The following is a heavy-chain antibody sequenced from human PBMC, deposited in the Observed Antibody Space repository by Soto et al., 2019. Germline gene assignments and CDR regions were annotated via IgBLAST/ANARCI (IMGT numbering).Heavy chain of an antibody. CDR1: GGTFTRDS. CDR2: IIPMFDTP. Sequence: QVQLVQSGAEVKKPGSSVKVSCKALGGTFTRDSFSWVRQAPGKGLEGRGGIIPMFDTPNYEQRFQERVTITADESTSTAYMQLSSLRSGDTAVYYCARSGGLDRDFNYWGQGSLVTVSS. CDR3: ARSGGLDRDFNY. D-gene: IGHD2-15*01. V-gene: IGHV1-69*12. J-gene: IGHJ4*02.